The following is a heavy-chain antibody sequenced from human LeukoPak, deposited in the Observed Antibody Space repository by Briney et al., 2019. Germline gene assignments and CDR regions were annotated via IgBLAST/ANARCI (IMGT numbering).Heavy chain of an antibody. J-gene: IGHJ4*02. V-gene: IGHV1-69*06. CDR1: GGTFSSYA. D-gene: IGHD3-22*01. CDR3: ARRSDDYDSSAYYH. CDR2: IIPIFGTA. Sequence: GASVKVSCKASGGTFSSYAISWVRQAPGQGLEWMGGIIPIFGTANYAQKFQGRVTITADKSTSTAYMELSSLRSEDTAVYYCARRSDDYDSSAYYHWGLGTLVTVSS.